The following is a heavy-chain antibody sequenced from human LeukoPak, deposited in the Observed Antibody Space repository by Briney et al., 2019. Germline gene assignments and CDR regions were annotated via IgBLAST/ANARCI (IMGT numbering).Heavy chain of an antibody. D-gene: IGHD5-24*01. Sequence: GSLRLSCAASGFTFSSYAMSWIRQPPGKGLEWIGYIHYSGSTNYNPSLKSRVTILVDTSNNQFSLKLSSVTAADTAVYYCARHSAYKHSDYWGQGTLVTVSS. J-gene: IGHJ4*02. CDR3: ARHSAYKHSDY. CDR1: GFTFSSYA. V-gene: IGHV4-59*08. CDR2: IHYSGST.